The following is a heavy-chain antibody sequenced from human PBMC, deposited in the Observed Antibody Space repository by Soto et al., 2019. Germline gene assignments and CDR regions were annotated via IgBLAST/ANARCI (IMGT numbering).Heavy chain of an antibody. V-gene: IGHV4-31*03. Sequence: QVQLQESGPGLVKPSQTLSLTCTVSGGSISSGGYYWSWIRQHPGKGLEWIGYIYYSGSTYYNPSLMSRVTISVDTSKNQFSLKLSSVTAADTAVYYCARRDSSLTTHFDYWGQGTLVTVSS. CDR2: IYYSGST. CDR1: GGSISSGGYY. CDR3: ARRDSSLTTHFDY. D-gene: IGHD3-9*01. J-gene: IGHJ4*02.